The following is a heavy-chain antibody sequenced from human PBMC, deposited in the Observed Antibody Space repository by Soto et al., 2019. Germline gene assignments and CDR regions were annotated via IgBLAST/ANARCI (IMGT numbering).Heavy chain of an antibody. J-gene: IGHJ6*02. CDR1: GYNFNRYW. V-gene: IGHV5-51*01. Sequence: GESLKISCKGSGYNFNRYWIAWVRQMPGIGLEWMGIIYPDGSETRSGPSFQGQVTISADKSTGTASLQWSSLRASDTAVYYCARGLVVPAAILSRDYYYYGLDVWGQGTSVTVSS. D-gene: IGHD2-2*02. CDR3: ARGLVVPAAILSRDYYYYGLDV. CDR2: IYPDGSET.